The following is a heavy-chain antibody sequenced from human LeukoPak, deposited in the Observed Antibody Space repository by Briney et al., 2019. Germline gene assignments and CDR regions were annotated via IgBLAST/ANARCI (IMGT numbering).Heavy chain of an antibody. D-gene: IGHD5-12*01. Sequence: KPSETLSLTCTVSGDSMISRSYYWGWIRQAPGKGLEWIGNIYYSGHTYYNPSLKSRVTISADTSKNQFSLKLTSVTDSDTAVYYCARVPYIGYDATYFDYWGQGTLVTVSS. CDR1: GDSMISRSYY. CDR3: ARVPYIGYDATYFDY. J-gene: IGHJ4*02. CDR2: IYYSGHT. V-gene: IGHV4-39*01.